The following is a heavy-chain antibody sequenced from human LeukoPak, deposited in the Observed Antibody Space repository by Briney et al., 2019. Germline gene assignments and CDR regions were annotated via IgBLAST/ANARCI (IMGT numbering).Heavy chain of an antibody. CDR2: IYYSGST. CDR1: GGSISSYY. D-gene: IGHD5-12*01. V-gene: IGHV4-59*01. CDR3: ARVVYSGYDFRGAMDV. Sequence: SETLSLTCTVSGGSISSYYWSWIRQPPGKGLEWIGYIYYSGSTNYNPSLKSRVTISVDMSKNQFSLKLSSVTAADTAVYYCARVVYSGYDFRGAMDVWGKGTTVTVSS. J-gene: IGHJ6*03.